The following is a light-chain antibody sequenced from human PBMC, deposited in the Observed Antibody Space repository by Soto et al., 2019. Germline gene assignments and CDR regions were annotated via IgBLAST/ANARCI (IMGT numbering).Light chain of an antibody. V-gene: IGKV1-12*01. CDR1: RDISSW. J-gene: IGKJ4*01. CDR3: KQSKSFPLT. Sequence: DIQMTQSPSSLSASVGDRVTITCRASRDISSWLAWYQQKPGKAPKVLIYAASNLESGVPLRFRGSRSGTDFSLTISSLQPEDFATYYCKQSKSFPLTFGGGTKVEMK. CDR2: AAS.